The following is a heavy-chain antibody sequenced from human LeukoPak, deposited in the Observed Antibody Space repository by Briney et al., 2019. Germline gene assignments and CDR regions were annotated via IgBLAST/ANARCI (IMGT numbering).Heavy chain of an antibody. CDR1: GGSISSYY. D-gene: IGHD2-8*01. J-gene: IGHJ3*02. CDR2: IYYSGST. Sequence: PSETLSLTCTVSGGSISSYYWSWIRQPPGKGLEWIGYIYYSGSTNYNPSLKSRVTISVDTSKNQFSLKLNSVTAADTAVYYCAWGTKSVGVDAFDIWGQGTMVTVSS. V-gene: IGHV4-59*08. CDR3: AWGTKSVGVDAFDI.